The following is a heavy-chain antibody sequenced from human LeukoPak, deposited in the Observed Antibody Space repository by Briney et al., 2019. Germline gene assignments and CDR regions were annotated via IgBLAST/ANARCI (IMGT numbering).Heavy chain of an antibody. V-gene: IGHV4-30-4*07. Sequence: SQTLSLTCAVSGGSISSGGYSWSWIRQPPGKGLEWIGYIYYSGSTNYNPSLKSRVTISVDTSKNQFSLKLTSVTAADTAVYYCARLVLYCSKTGCGFDYWGQGTPVTVSS. CDR1: GGSISSGGYS. J-gene: IGHJ4*02. D-gene: IGHD2-2*01. CDR2: IYYSGST. CDR3: ARLVLYCSKTGCGFDY.